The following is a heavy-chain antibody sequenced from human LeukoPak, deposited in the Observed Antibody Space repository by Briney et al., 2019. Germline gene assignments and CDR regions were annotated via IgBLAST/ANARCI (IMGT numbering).Heavy chain of an antibody. CDR2: INHSGRT. D-gene: IGHD3-10*01. Sequence: SETLSLTCAVYGGSFTGYYLSWIRQPPGKGLEWIGKINHSGRTNYNPSLKSRVTISADTTTNQFSLKLSSVTAADTAVYYCATTYYYGSGSYYQFTRSLNWFDPWGQGTLVTVSS. CDR1: GGSFTGYY. J-gene: IGHJ5*02. V-gene: IGHV4-34*01. CDR3: ATTYYYGSGSYYQFTRSLNWFDP.